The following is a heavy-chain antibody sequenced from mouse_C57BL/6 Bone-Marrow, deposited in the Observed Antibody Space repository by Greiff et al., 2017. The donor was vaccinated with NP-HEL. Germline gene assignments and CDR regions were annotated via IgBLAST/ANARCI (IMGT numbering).Heavy chain of an antibody. V-gene: IGHV1-74*01. CDR1: GYTFTSYW. D-gene: IGHD1-1*01. CDR3: AMKKYYGSSYGYYAMDY. Sequence: VQLQQPGAELVKPGASVKVSCKASGYTFTSYWMHWVKQRPGQGLEWIGRIHPSDSDTNYNQKFKGKATLTVEKSSSTAYMQLSSLTSEDSAVYYCAMKKYYGSSYGYYAMDYGGQGTSVTVSS. J-gene: IGHJ4*01. CDR2: IHPSDSDT.